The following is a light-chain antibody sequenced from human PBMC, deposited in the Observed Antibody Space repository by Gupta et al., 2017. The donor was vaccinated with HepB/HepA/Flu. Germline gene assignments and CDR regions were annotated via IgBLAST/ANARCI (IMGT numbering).Light chain of an antibody. CDR2: GAS. Sequence: ETVMTQSPATLSVSPGERVTLSCRASQSVSSNLAWYQQKPGQAPRLLIYGASTRATGIPARFSGSGSGTEFTLTINSLQSEDFAVYYCQQYNDWPPLTFGGGTXVEI. J-gene: IGKJ4*01. CDR1: QSVSSN. CDR3: QQYNDWPPLT. V-gene: IGKV3-15*01.